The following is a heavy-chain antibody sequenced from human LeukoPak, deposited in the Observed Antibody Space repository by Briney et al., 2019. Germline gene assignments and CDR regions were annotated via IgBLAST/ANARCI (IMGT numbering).Heavy chain of an antibody. V-gene: IGHV3-23*01. CDR1: GFTFSNYA. J-gene: IGHJ5*02. CDR3: AKDGVRGVPAVWFDP. Sequence: GGSLRLSCAASGFTFSNYARSWVRQAPGKGLEWVSAISGSGGSTYYADSVKGRFTISRDNSKNTLYLQMNSLRAEDTAVYYCAKDGVRGVPAVWFDPWGQGTLVTVSS. D-gene: IGHD3-10*01. CDR2: ISGSGGST.